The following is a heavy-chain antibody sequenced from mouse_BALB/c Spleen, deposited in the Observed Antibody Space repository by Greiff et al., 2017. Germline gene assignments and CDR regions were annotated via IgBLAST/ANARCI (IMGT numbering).Heavy chain of an antibody. CDR1: GFTFSSFG. CDR2: ISSGSSTI. D-gene: IGHD1-1*01. J-gene: IGHJ2*01. V-gene: IGHV5-17*02. CDR3: ARRDYGSSLDY. Sequence: EVKLVESGGGLVQPGGSRKLSCAASGFTFSSFGMHWVRQAPEKGLEWVAYISSGSSTIYYADTVKGRFTISRDNPKNTLFLQMTSLRSEDTAMYYCARRDYGSSLDYWGQGTTLTVSS.